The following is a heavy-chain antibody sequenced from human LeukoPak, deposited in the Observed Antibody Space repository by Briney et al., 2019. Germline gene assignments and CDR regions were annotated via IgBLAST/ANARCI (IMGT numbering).Heavy chain of an antibody. V-gene: IGHV4-59*01. CDR1: DVSINSYY. J-gene: IGHJ6*02. CDR2: IYYNGNT. CDR3: ARGRGNSYGMDV. Sequence: SETLSLTCSVSDVSINSYYWNWIRRPPGKGLEWIGYIYYNGNTNYSPSLKSRVTMSVDTSKNLFSLKVSSVTAADTAVYYCARGRGNSYGMDVWGQGTTVTVSS.